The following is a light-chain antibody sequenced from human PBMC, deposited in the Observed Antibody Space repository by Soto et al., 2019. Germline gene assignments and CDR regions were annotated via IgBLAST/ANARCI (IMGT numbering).Light chain of an antibody. CDR1: SGHSSYG. CDR2: LNSDGSH. V-gene: IGLV4-69*01. J-gene: IGLJ2*01. CDR3: QTWGTGIHVV. Sequence: QSVLTQSPSASASLGASVKLTCTLSSGHSSYGIAWHQQQPEKGPRFLMRLNSDGSHTKGDGIPDRFSGSSSGAERYLTISSLQSEDEADYYCQTWGTGIHVVFGGGTQLTVL.